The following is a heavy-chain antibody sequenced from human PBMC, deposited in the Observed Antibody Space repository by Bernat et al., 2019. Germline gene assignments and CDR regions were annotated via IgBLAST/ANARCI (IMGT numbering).Heavy chain of an antibody. CDR3: ARAPPHCSGGSCYLGWFDP. CDR2: IYHSGST. Sequence: QLQVSGPGLVKPPGTLSLTCAVSGGSISSSNWWSWVRQPPGKGLEWIGEIYHSGSTNYNPSLKSRVTISVDKSKNQFSLKLSSVTAADTAVYYCARAPPHCSGGSCYLGWFDPWGQGTLVTVSS. D-gene: IGHD2-15*01. J-gene: IGHJ5*02. CDR1: GGSISSSNW. V-gene: IGHV4-4*03.